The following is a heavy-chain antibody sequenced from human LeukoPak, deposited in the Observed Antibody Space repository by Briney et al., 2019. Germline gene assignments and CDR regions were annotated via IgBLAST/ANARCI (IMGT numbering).Heavy chain of an antibody. D-gene: IGHD3-10*01. CDR1: GFTFSDYY. Sequence: GGSLRLSCAASGFTFSDYYMCWIRQAPGKGLEWVSYISSSSSYTNYADSVKGRFTISRDNAKNSLYLQMNSLRAEDTAVYYCARGRSMVRGAQYFDYWGQGTLVTVSS. CDR2: ISSSSSYT. J-gene: IGHJ4*02. V-gene: IGHV3-11*05. CDR3: ARGRSMVRGAQYFDY.